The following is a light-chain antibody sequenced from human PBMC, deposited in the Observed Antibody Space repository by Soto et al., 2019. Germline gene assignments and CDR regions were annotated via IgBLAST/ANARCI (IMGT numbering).Light chain of an antibody. Sequence: QSVVTQEPSFSVSPGGTVTLTCGLSSGSVSTSYYPSWYQQTPGQAPRTLIYSTNTRSSGVPDRFSGSILGNKAALTITGAQADDESHYYCVLDIGSGLWVFGGGTKLTVL. CDR1: SGSVSTSYY. J-gene: IGLJ3*02. CDR3: VLDIGSGLWV. V-gene: IGLV8-61*01. CDR2: STN.